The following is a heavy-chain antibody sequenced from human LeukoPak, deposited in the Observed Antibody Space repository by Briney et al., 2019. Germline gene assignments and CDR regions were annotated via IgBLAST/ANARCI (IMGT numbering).Heavy chain of an antibody. D-gene: IGHD3-22*01. CDR2: ISYDGSNK. V-gene: IGHV3-30*18. CDR1: GVTFSSYG. Sequence: GGALRLSCADSGVTFSSYGMHWVRQAPGKGLEWVAVISYDGSNKYYADSVTGRFTISRDNSKNTLYLQMNSLRAEDTAVYYCAKEHSSWYASTGPDYWGQGTLVTVSS. J-gene: IGHJ4*02. CDR3: AKEHSSWYASTGPDY.